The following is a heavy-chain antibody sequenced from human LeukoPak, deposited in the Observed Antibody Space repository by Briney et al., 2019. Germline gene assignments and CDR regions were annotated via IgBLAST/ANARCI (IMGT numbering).Heavy chain of an antibody. V-gene: IGHV1-46*03. CDR3: ARDPGGGNSCFDY. J-gene: IGHJ4*02. D-gene: IGHD4-23*01. CDR2: INPSGGST. Sequence: GQXLXXMGIINPSGGSTSYAQKFQGRVPMTRDTSTSTVYMELSSLRSEDTAVYYCARDPGGGNSCFDYWGQGTLVTVSS.